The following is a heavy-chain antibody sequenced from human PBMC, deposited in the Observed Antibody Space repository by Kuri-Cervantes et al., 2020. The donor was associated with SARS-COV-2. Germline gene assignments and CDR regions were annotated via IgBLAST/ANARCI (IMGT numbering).Heavy chain of an antibody. CDR1: GYTLTSNY. CDR3: AREGAQSGSSDY. V-gene: IGHV1-46*01. CDR2: IYPSVGTI. D-gene: IGHD3-10*01. J-gene: IGHJ4*02. Sequence: ASVKVCWKASGYTLTSNYMHWVRQVPGQGLEWMGVIYPSVGTINYAQKFQGRVTMTRDTSTSTVYMELSSLRSEDTAVYYCAREGAQSGSSDYWGQGTLVTVSS.